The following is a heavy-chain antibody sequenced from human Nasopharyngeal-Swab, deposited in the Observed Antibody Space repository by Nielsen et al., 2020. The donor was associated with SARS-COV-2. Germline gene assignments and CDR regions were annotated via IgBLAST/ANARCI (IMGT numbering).Heavy chain of an antibody. Sequence: ESLTLSCTASGFAFRSHSMNWIRQAPGKGLVWVSSINSNSRDIYYIQSVKGRFTISRDNAKSSVSLVMNGLRAEDTAVYYCARERNLRAEFDVWGQGTWVTVSS. CDR3: ARERNLRAEFDV. CDR2: INSNSRDI. D-gene: IGHD4-17*01. J-gene: IGHJ4*02. CDR1: GFAFRSHS. V-gene: IGHV3-21*06.